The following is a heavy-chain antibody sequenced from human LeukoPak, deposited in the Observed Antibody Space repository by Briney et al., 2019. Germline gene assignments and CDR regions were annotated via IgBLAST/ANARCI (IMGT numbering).Heavy chain of an antibody. D-gene: IGHD2-2*01. CDR1: GGSISSSSYY. CDR2: IYYSGGT. V-gene: IGHV4-39*07. CDR3: ARAGVVPVALDMDV. Sequence: SETLSLTCTVSGGSISSSSYYWGWIRQPPGKGLEWIGSIYYSGGTYYNPSLKSRVTISVDTSKNQFSLKLSSVTAADTAVYYCARAGVVPVALDMDVWGKGTTVTVSS. J-gene: IGHJ6*03.